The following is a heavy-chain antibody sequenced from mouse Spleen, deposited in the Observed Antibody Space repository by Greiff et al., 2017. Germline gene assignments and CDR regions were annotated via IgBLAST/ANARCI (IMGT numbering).Heavy chain of an antibody. Sequence: EVQLVESEGGLVQPGSSMKLSCTASGFTFSDYYMAWVRQVPEKGLEWVANINYDGSSTYYLDSLKSRFIISRDNAKNILYLQMSSLKSEDTATYYCAREDYSKGWFAYWGQGTLVTVSA. CDR2: INYDGSST. V-gene: IGHV5-16*01. J-gene: IGHJ3*01. D-gene: IGHD2-5*01. CDR3: AREDYSKGWFAY. CDR1: GFTFSDYY.